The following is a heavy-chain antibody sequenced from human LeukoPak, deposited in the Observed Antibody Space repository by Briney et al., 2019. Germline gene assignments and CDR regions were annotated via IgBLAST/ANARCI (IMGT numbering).Heavy chain of an antibody. CDR1: GGSISSYY. CDR3: ARVSKLGYYYDSSGYFDY. Sequence: SETLSLTCTVSGGSISSYYWSWIRQPPGKGLEWIGYIYYSGSTNYNPSLKSRVTISVDTSKNQFSLKLSSVTAADTAVYYCARVSKLGYYYDSSGYFDYWGQGTLVTVSS. V-gene: IGHV4-59*01. J-gene: IGHJ4*02. D-gene: IGHD3-22*01. CDR2: IYYSGST.